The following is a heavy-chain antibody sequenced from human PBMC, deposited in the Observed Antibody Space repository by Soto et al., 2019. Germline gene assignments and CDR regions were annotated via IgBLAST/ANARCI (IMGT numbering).Heavy chain of an antibody. J-gene: IGHJ4*02. D-gene: IGHD6-25*01. CDR2: INPNSGDT. CDR3: AREASAVDSIDY. CDR1: GYIFTAYS. Sequence: ASVKVSCKASGYIFTAYSMHWVRQAPGQGLEWLGWINPNSGDTIYAQKFQDRVTMTCDTSVSTAYLELSSLSSDDTALYYCAREASAVDSIDYWGQGTLVTVYS. V-gene: IGHV1-2*02.